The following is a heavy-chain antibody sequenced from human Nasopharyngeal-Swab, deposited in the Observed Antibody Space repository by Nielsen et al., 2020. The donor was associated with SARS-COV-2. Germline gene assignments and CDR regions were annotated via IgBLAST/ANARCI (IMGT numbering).Heavy chain of an antibody. D-gene: IGHD3-10*01. Sequence: SETLSLTCTVSGGSISSSSYYWGWIRQPPGKGLEWIGSIYYSGSTYYNPSLKSRVTISVDTSKNQFSLKLSSVTAADTAVYYCARRAGPAVLYNWFDPWSQGTLVTVSS. CDR3: ARRAGPAVLYNWFDP. CDR2: IYYSGST. CDR1: GGSISSSSYY. V-gene: IGHV4-39*07. J-gene: IGHJ5*02.